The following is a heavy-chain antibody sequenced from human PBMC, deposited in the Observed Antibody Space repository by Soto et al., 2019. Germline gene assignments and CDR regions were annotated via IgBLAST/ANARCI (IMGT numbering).Heavy chain of an antibody. CDR2: ISSSGFTI. CDR3: VREAPCSNGVCQFDY. J-gene: IGHJ4*02. V-gene: IGHV3-48*03. D-gene: IGHD2-8*01. CDR1: GFTFSPYE. Sequence: GGSLRLSCAASGFTFSPYEMSWVRQAPGKGLEWISYISSSGFTIHYADSVKGRFSISRDNAKKSLFLQMNSLRAEDTAVYYCVREAPCSNGVCQFDYWGRGTMVTVSS.